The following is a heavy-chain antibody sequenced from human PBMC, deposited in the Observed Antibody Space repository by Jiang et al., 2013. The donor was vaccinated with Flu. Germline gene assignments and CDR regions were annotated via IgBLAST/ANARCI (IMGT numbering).Heavy chain of an antibody. D-gene: IGHD5-18*01. CDR2: ISWNSGSI. Sequence: GGGLVQPGRSLRLSCAASGFTFDDYAMHWVRQAPGKGLEWVSGISWNSGSIGYADSVKGRFTISRDNAKNSLYLQMNSLRAEDTALYYCAKSSGYGPLGYYGLDVWGLGATVIVSS. CDR3: AKSSGYGPLGYYGLDV. J-gene: IGHJ6*02. CDR1: GFTFDDYA. V-gene: IGHV3-9*01.